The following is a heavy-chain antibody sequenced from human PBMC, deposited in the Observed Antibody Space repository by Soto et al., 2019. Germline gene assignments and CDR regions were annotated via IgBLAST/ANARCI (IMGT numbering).Heavy chain of an antibody. CDR2: ISSSSSTI. J-gene: IGHJ4*02. V-gene: IGHV3-48*02. CDR1: GFTFSSYS. D-gene: IGHD6-19*01. Sequence: EVQLVESGGGLVQPGGSLRLSCAASGFTFSSYSMNWVRQAPGKGLELVSYISSSSSTIYYADSVKGRFTISRDNAKNSMDLQMNSLRDEDTAVYYCAREEIAVAGTVFDYWGQGTLVTVSS. CDR3: AREEIAVAGTVFDY.